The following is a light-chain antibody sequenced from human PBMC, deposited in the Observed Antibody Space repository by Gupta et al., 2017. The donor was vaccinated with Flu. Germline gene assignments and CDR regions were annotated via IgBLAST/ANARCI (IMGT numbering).Light chain of an antibody. CDR1: NFNIGGNS. V-gene: IGLV1-44*01. Sequence: QSVLPQPPSASGTPGQTVTIPCSGSNFNIGGNSVNWYQQRPGTAPKLLIYRDDQRPSGVPDRFSGSKSGTSASLAISGLQSEDEADYSCAAWDDSLNAFVFGSGTEVSVL. J-gene: IGLJ1*01. CDR3: AAWDDSLNAFV. CDR2: RDD.